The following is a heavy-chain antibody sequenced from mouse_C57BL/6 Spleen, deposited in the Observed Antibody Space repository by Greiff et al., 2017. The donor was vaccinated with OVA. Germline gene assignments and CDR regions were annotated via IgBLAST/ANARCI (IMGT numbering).Heavy chain of an antibody. Sequence: QVQLQQSGAELVKPGASVKISCKASGYAFSSYWMNWVKQRPGKGLEWIGQIYPGDGDTNYNGKFKGKATLTADKSSSTAYMQLSSLTSEDSAVYFGARSGYDYYGLYYWGQGTTLTVSS. CDR2: IYPGDGDT. J-gene: IGHJ2*01. CDR1: GYAFSSYW. V-gene: IGHV1-80*01. D-gene: IGHD1-1*01. CDR3: ARSGYDYYGLYY.